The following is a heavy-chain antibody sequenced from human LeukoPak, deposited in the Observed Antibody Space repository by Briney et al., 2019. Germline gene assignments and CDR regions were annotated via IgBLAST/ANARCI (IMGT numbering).Heavy chain of an antibody. D-gene: IGHD2-2*01. J-gene: IGHJ6*01. CDR2: IYYSGST. CDR1: GGSISSGDYY. Sequence: SQTLSLTCTVSGGSISSGDYYWSWIRQPPGKGLEWIGYIYYSGSTYYNPSLKSRVTISVDTSKNQFSLKLSSVTAADTAVYYCARENIVVVQWFDGMDVWGKGPRSPSPQ. V-gene: IGHV4-30-4*01. CDR3: ARENIVVVQWFDGMDV.